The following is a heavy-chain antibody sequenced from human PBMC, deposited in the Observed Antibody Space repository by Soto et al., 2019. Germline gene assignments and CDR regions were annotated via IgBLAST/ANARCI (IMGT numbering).Heavy chain of an antibody. CDR3: ARLLEGYCSSTSCYNWFDP. CDR1: GYIIKNYW. Sequence: PGESLKISCKASGYIIKNYWIGWVRQMPGQGLEWMGIIFPDDSDTRYSPSFQGHVTISVDKSISTAYVQWSSLKASDTAMYYCARLLEGYCSSTSCYNWFDPWGQGTLVTVSS. V-gene: IGHV5-51*01. D-gene: IGHD2-2*01. CDR2: IFPDDSDT. J-gene: IGHJ5*02.